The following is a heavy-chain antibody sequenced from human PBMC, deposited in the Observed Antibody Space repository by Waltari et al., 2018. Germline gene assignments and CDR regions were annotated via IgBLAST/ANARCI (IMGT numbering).Heavy chain of an antibody. V-gene: IGHV4-39*07. D-gene: IGHD3-16*01. J-gene: IGHJ5*02. CDR3: ARDGLGDWFDP. CDR1: GFSLSTSGVG. CDR2: IYYSGST. Sequence: KESGPTLVKPTQTLTLTCTFSGFSLSTSGVGVAWIRQPPGKALEWIGSIYYSGSTYYNPSLKSRVTISVDTSKNQFSLKLSSVTAADTAVYYCARDGLGDWFDPWGQGTLVTVSS.